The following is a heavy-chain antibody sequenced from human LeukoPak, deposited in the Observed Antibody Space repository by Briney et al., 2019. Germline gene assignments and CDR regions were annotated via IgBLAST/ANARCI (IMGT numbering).Heavy chain of an antibody. Sequence: SETLSLTCTVSGGSISSSSYYWGWIRQPPGKGLEWIGSIYYSGSTYYNPSLKSRVTISVDTSKNQFSLKLSSVTAADTAVYYCARDHSEVGSGMDVWGQGTTVTVSS. CDR1: GGSISSSSYY. CDR2: IYYSGST. D-gene: IGHD1-14*01. J-gene: IGHJ6*02. V-gene: IGHV4-39*07. CDR3: ARDHSEVGSGMDV.